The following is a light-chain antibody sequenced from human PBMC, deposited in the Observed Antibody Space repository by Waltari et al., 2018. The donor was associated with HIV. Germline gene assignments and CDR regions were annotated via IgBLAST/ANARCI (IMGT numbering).Light chain of an antibody. J-gene: IGLJ2*01. CDR3: SSYTSSSTVV. Sequence: QSALTQPPSASGSPGQSVSISCTGASSDVGAFKDVSWYQQHPGKAPNQMIYYVSKRPSGVSNRFSGSKSGNTASLTISGLQAEDEADYYCSSYTSSSTVVFGGGTKLTVL. CDR1: SSDVGAFKD. CDR2: YVS. V-gene: IGLV2-14*01.